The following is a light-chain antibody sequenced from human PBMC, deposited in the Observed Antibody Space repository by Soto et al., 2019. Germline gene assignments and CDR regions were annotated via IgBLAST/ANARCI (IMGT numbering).Light chain of an antibody. Sequence: QSVLTQPASVSGSPGQSIAISCIGSSSDVGGYNYVSWHQQHPGKAPKVVIYDVSNRTSGVSDRFSGSKSGNTASLTIAGLQAEDEADYYCSSYTSSSTYVFGTGTKVTVL. CDR2: DVS. J-gene: IGLJ1*01. V-gene: IGLV2-14*01. CDR3: SSYTSSSTYV. CDR1: SSDVGGYNY.